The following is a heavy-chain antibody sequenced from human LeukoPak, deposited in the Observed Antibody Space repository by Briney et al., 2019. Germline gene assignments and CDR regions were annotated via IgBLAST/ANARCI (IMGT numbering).Heavy chain of an antibody. CDR2: VSIGGTYI. Sequence: GGSLRLSCAASGFTFSSYGKNWVRQAPGKGLEWVSFVSIGGTYIYYADSVKGRFTISRDDAKNSLYLQMNSLTAEDTAEYYCARNKINTVTAGWYFDLWGHGTLVTVSS. J-gene: IGHJ2*01. CDR3: ARNKINTVTAGWYFDL. D-gene: IGHD2-8*02. V-gene: IGHV3-21*01. CDR1: GFTFSSYG.